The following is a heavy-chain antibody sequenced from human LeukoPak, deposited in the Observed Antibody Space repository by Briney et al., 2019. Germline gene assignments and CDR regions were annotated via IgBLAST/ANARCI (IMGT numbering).Heavy chain of an antibody. V-gene: IGHV4-39*01. D-gene: IGHD3-10*01. CDR3: ARLGSGYYGSGSYLGYYYMDV. J-gene: IGHJ6*03. Sequence: SETLSLTCTVSGGSISSSSYYWGWIRQPPGKGLEWIGSIYYSGSTYHNPSLKSRVTISVDTSKNQFSLKLSSVTAADTAVYYCARLGSGYYGSGSYLGYYYMDVWGKGTTVTVSS. CDR2: IYYSGST. CDR1: GGSISSSSYY.